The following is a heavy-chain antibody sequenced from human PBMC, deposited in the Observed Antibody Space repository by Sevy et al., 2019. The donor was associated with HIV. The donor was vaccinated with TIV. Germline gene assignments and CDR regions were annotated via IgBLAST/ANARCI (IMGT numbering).Heavy chain of an antibody. Sequence: GESLKISCKGSGYSFTSYWSGWVRQMPGKGLEWMGIIYPGDSDTRYSPSFQGQVTISADKSISTAYLQWSSLKASDTAMYYCARPIGYCSSTSCYLDYWGQGTLVTVSS. CDR3: ARPIGYCSSTSCYLDY. D-gene: IGHD2-2*01. CDR1: GYSFTSYW. J-gene: IGHJ4*02. V-gene: IGHV5-51*01. CDR2: IYPGDSDT.